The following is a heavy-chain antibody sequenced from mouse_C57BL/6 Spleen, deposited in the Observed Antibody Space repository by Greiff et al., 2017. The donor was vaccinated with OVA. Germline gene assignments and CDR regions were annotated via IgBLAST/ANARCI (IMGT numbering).Heavy chain of an antibody. D-gene: IGHD2-2*01. J-gene: IGHJ3*01. CDR2: IDPENGDT. CDR3: TTPSTMVTREGFAY. CDR1: GFNIKDDY. V-gene: IGHV14-4*01. Sequence: VQLQQSGAELVRPGASVKLSCTASGFNIKDDYMHWVKQRPEQGLEWIGWIDPENGDTEYASKFQGKATITADTSSNTAYLQLSSLTSEDTAVYYCTTPSTMVTREGFAYWGQGTLVTASA.